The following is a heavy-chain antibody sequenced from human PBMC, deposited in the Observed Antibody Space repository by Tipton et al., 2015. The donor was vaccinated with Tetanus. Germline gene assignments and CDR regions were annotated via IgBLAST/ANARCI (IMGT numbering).Heavy chain of an antibody. J-gene: IGHJ4*02. CDR1: GYPFISYT. D-gene: IGHD3-10*01. V-gene: IGHV1-3*01. Sequence: QVQLVQSGPEVKKSGASVKVSCKASGYPFISYTMHWVRQAPGQRLEWMGCISGDNGNTKYSQKFQGRVTITRDTSASIGYMELSSLRSEDTAVYYCARVVRGSGSHIRAVDYWGQGTLVTVPS. CDR3: ARVVRGSGSHIRAVDY. CDR2: ISGDNGNT.